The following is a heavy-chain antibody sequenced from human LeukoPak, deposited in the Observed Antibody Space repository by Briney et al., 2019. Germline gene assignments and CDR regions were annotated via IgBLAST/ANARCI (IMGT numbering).Heavy chain of an antibody. CDR3: ATPVTKGY. V-gene: IGHV3-23*01. CDR2: ISGSDGST. Sequence: GGSLRLSCAASGFTFSTYVMNWVRQAPRKGLEWVSAISGSDGSTYYADSVKGRFTISRDNSKNTLYLQLNSLRVDDTAVYYCATPVTKGYWGQGTLVTVSS. CDR1: GFTFSTYV. J-gene: IGHJ4*02. D-gene: IGHD4-17*01.